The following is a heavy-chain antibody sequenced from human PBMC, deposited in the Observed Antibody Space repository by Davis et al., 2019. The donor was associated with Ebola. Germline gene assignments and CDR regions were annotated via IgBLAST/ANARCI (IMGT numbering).Heavy chain of an antibody. V-gene: IGHV1-3*01. CDR3: ARWGVVPAAIGMDV. J-gene: IGHJ6*02. Sequence: AASVKVSCKASGYTFTSYAMHWVRQAPGQRLEWMGWINAGNGNTKYSQKFQGRVTITRDTSASTAYMELSSLRSEDTAVYYCARWGVVPAAIGMDVWGQGTTVTVSS. D-gene: IGHD2-2*02. CDR2: INAGNGNT. CDR1: GYTFTSYA.